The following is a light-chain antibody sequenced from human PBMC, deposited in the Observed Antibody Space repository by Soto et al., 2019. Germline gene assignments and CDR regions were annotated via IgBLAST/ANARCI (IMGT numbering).Light chain of an antibody. CDR1: QTISNY. V-gene: IGKV1-39*01. Sequence: DIQMAQSPSSLSASVGDRVTITCRTTQTISNYLNWYQQKPGKAPKLLIYGVSTLQSGVPSRFSGSGSGTDFTLTISSLQPEDFANYFCQQTYSNPPWTVGQGTKVDI. J-gene: IGKJ1*01. CDR3: QQTYSNPPWT. CDR2: GVS.